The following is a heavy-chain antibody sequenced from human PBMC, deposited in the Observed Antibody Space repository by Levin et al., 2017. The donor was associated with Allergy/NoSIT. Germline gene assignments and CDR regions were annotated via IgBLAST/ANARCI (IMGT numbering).Heavy chain of an antibody. CDR2: FDPEDGER. D-gene: IGHD3-16*02. V-gene: IGHV1-24*01. CDR3: ATGFGGVIATDAFDI. Sequence: ASVKVSCKVSGYTLTELSMHWVRQAPGKGLEWMGGFDPEDGERIYAQKFQGRVTMTEDTSTDTAYMEMSSLRSEDTAVYYCATGFGGVIATDAFDIWGQGTMVTVSS. CDR1: GYTLTELS. J-gene: IGHJ3*02.